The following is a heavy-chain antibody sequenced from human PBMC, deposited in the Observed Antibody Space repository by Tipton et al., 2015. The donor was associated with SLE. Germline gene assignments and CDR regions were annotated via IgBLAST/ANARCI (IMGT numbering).Heavy chain of an antibody. D-gene: IGHD3-22*01. CDR3: TRAGEVIVVVSFDY. CDR1: GFTFGDFP. J-gene: IGHJ4*02. Sequence: SLRLSCIASGFTFGDFPMTWVRQAPGKGLEWVGFIRSKAYGGTIEYAASVKGRFTISRDDSKSIAYLQMNSLKTEDTAVYYCTRAGEVIVVVSFDYWGQGTLVTVSS. CDR2: IRSKAYGGTI. V-gene: IGHV3-49*04.